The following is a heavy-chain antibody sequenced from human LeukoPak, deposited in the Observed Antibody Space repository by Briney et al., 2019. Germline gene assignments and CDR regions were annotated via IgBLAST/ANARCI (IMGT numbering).Heavy chain of an antibody. CDR3: ARDQKVGATPYFGMDV. CDR2: ILPMLGTV. CDR1: GGTFSSYA. V-gene: IGHV1-69*04. D-gene: IGHD1-26*01. Sequence: ASVKVSCKASGGTFSSYAINWVRQAPGQGLEWMGRILPMLGTVNYAQKFQGRVTIIADKFTSTAYMELSSLRSEDTAMYYCARDQKVGATPYFGMDVWGQGTTVTVSS. J-gene: IGHJ6*02.